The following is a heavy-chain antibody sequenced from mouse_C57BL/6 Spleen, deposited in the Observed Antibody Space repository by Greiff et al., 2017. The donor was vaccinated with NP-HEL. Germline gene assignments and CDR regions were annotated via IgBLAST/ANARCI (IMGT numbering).Heavy chain of an antibody. CDR3: ARSPLYYGSSYYAMDY. V-gene: IGHV1-64*01. CDR1: GYTFTSYW. D-gene: IGHD1-1*01. J-gene: IGHJ4*01. Sequence: QVQLQQPGAELVKPGASVKLSCKASGYTFTSYWMHWVKQRPGQGLEWIGMIHPNSGSTNYNEKFKSKANLTVDKSSSTAYMQLSSLTSEDSAVYYCARSPLYYGSSYYAMDYWGQGTSVTVSS. CDR2: IHPNSGST.